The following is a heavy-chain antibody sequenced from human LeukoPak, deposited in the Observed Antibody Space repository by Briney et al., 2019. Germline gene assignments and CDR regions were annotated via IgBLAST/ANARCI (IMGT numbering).Heavy chain of an antibody. CDR2: INHSGST. CDR3: AREGGYCSSTSCYYKFNWFDP. V-gene: IGHV4-34*01. J-gene: IGHJ5*02. CDR1: GGSFSGYY. Sequence: SETLSLTCAVYGGSFSGYYWSWLRQPPGKGLGWIGEINHSGSTNYNPSLKSRVTISVDTSKNQFSLKLSSVTTADTAVYYCAREGGYCSSTSCYYKFNWFDPWGQGTLVTVSS. D-gene: IGHD2-2*01.